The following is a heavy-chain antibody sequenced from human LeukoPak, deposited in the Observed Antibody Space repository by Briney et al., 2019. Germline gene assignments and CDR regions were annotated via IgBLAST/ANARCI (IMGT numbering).Heavy chain of an antibody. J-gene: IGHJ4*02. Sequence: ASVKASCKASGYTFTSYGISWVRQAPGQGLEWMGWISAYNGNTNYAQKLQGRVTMTTDTSTSTAYMELRGLRSDDTAVYYCARDGEKYSSGWQYYFDYWGQGTLVTVSS. V-gene: IGHV1-18*01. CDR1: GYTFTSYG. CDR2: ISAYNGNT. D-gene: IGHD6-19*01. CDR3: ARDGEKYSSGWQYYFDY.